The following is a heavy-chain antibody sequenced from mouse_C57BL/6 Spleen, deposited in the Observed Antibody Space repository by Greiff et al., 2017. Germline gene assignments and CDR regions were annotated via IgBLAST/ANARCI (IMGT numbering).Heavy chain of an antibody. Sequence: DVHLVESGPGLVKPSQSLSLTCSVTGYSITSGYYWNWIRQFPGNKLEWMGYISYDGSNNYNPSLKNRISITRDTSKNQFFLKLNSVTTEDTATYYCARDEGYYGNYERAMDYWGQGTSVTVSS. CDR3: ARDEGYYGNYERAMDY. J-gene: IGHJ4*01. V-gene: IGHV3-6*01. CDR1: GYSITSGYY. D-gene: IGHD2-1*01. CDR2: ISYDGSN.